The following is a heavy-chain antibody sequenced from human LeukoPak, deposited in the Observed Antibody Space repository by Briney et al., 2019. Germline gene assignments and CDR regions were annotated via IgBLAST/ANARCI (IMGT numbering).Heavy chain of an antibody. CDR1: GGSISSTNSY. D-gene: IGHD3-10*01. Sequence: PSETLSLTSTFSGGSISSTNSYWGWIRQPPGKGLEWIGTIYYSRSTYYNPSLRSRVTISVDTSKNQFSLKLSSVTAADTAVYYCARPGAWGSLDYWGQGTLVTVSS. CDR2: IYYSRST. J-gene: IGHJ4*02. CDR3: ARPGAWGSLDY. V-gene: IGHV4-39*01.